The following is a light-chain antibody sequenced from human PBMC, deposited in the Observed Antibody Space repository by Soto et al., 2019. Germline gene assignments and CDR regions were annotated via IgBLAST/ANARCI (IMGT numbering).Light chain of an antibody. CDR3: QQYDNLPL. CDR1: QDISNY. V-gene: IGKV1-33*01. CDR2: DAS. Sequence: DIQMTQSPSSLSASVGDRVTITCQASQDISNYLNWYQQKPGKAPKLLIYDASNLETGAPSRFSGSGSGTDFTSTISSLQPEDVATYYCQQYDNLPLFGPGTKVDIK. J-gene: IGKJ3*01.